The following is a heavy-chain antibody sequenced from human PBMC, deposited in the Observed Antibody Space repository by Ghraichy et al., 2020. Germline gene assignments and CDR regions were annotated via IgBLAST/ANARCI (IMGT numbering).Heavy chain of an antibody. CDR2: INHSGST. D-gene: IGHD3-3*01. CDR3: ARWGGYYDFWSGYSPLKVGMDV. V-gene: IGHV4-34*01. CDR1: GGSFSGYY. J-gene: IGHJ6*02. Sequence: SETLSLTCAVYGGSFSGYYWSWIRQPPGKGLEWIGEINHSGSTNYNPSLKSRVTISVDTSKNQFSLKLSSVTAADTAVYYCARWGGYYDFWSGYSPLKVGMDVWGQGTTVTVSS.